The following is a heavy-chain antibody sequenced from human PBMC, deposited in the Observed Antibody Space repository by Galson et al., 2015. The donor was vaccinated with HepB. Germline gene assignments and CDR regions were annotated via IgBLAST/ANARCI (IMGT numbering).Heavy chain of an antibody. Sequence: SVKVSCKASGDSFTSYAIHWVRQAPGQRLEWMGWINGGNGETKYSQKFQGRVSVTRDPSASTAYVELSSLTSEDTAVYYCARAYYDGSAFDFWGQGTLVTVSS. J-gene: IGHJ4*02. D-gene: IGHD3-22*01. CDR2: INGGNGET. CDR3: ARAYYDGSAFDF. V-gene: IGHV1-3*01. CDR1: GDSFTSYA.